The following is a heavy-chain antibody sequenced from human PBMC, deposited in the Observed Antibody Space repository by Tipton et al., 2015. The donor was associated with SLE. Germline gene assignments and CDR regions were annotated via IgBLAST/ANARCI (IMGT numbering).Heavy chain of an antibody. CDR3: AKAPPGDYEYFEH. Sequence: SLRLSCAASGFTFTNYAMNWVRQAPGKGLEWVSTIYSGDSSTSYGDSVKGRFSISRDNSKNTLYLQMNSLRAEDTAVYFCAKAPPGDYEYFEHWGQGTLVTVAS. V-gene: IGHV3-23*03. CDR2: IYSGDSST. CDR1: GFTFTNYA. J-gene: IGHJ1*01. D-gene: IGHD4-17*01.